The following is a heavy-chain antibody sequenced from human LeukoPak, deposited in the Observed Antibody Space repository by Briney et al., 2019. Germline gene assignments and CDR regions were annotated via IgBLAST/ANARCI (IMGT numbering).Heavy chain of an antibody. V-gene: IGHV3-53*01. Sequence: GGSLRLSCAASGFTLSSNYMSWVRQAPGKGLEWVSIIYSSGSTYYADSVKGRFTISRDNSKNTLYLQMNSLRDEYTAVYYCARHLSGDDIWGQGTMVTVPS. D-gene: IGHD4-17*01. CDR1: GFTLSSNY. CDR2: IYSSGST. CDR3: ARHLSGDDI. J-gene: IGHJ3*02.